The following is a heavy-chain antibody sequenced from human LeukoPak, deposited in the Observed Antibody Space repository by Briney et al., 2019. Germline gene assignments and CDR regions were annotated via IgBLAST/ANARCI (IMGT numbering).Heavy chain of an antibody. D-gene: IGHD6-13*01. Sequence: PGGSLRLSCGVSGFIVSSNYMSWVRQAPGKGLEWASVIYGGGSTYYADSVKGRFTISRDNSKNTLYLQMNTLRAEDTAVYYCARSDGIATAGPFDYWGQGTLVTVS. CDR1: GFIVSSNY. CDR2: IYGGGST. V-gene: IGHV3-53*01. J-gene: IGHJ4*02. CDR3: ARSDGIATAGPFDY.